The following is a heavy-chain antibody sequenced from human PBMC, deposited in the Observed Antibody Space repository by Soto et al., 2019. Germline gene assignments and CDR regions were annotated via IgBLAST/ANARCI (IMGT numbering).Heavy chain of an antibody. Sequence: QVQLVESGGGLVTPGGSLRLSCAASGFTISDYYMSWIRQAPGKGLEWVSYISSSGSTIYYADSVKGRFTISRDNTKNSLFLQMNSLRAEDTGVYYCARPRKVSGGGCYLDYWGQGTLVTVSS. V-gene: IGHV3-11*01. J-gene: IGHJ4*02. CDR1: GFTISDYY. CDR3: ARPRKVSGGGCYLDY. CDR2: ISSSGSTI. D-gene: IGHD2-15*01.